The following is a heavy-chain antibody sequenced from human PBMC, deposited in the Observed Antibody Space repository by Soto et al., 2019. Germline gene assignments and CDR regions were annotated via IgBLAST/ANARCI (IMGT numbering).Heavy chain of an antibody. D-gene: IGHD3-10*01. Sequence: SETLSLTCTVSGGSISSGDYYWSWIRQPPGKGLEWIGYIYYSGSTYYNPSLKSRVTISVDTSKNLFSLKLSSVTAAVTAEYYCARAGPPVLLWVGELSPPNWFDHGGQGTLVNVSS. CDR2: IYYSGST. V-gene: IGHV4-30-4*08. CDR1: GGSISSGDYY. CDR3: ARAGPPVLLWVGELSPPNWFDH. J-gene: IGHJ5*01.